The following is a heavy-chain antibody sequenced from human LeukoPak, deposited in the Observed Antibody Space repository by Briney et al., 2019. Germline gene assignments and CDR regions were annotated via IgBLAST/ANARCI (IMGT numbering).Heavy chain of an antibody. CDR1: GFTFSSYG. Sequence: GGSLRLSCAASGFTFSSYGMHWVRQAPGKGLEWVAVISYDGSNKYYADSVKGRFTISRDNSKNTLYLQMNSLRAEDTAVYYCAKSSGDRVGATPYYFDYWGQGTLVTVSS. V-gene: IGHV3-30*18. D-gene: IGHD1-26*01. J-gene: IGHJ4*02. CDR3: AKSSGDRVGATPYYFDY. CDR2: ISYDGSNK.